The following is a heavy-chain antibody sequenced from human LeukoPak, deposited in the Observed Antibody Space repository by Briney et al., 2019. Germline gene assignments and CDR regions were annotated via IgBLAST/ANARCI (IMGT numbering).Heavy chain of an antibody. Sequence: SQTLSLTCAISVDSVSSNSAAWSWIRQSPSRGLEWLGRTYYRSTWYNDYAVSVRGRITVNPDTSKNQFSLHLNSVTPEDTAVYYCARRLTQYDCFDPWGQGILVTVSS. D-gene: IGHD2-2*01. CDR1: VDSVSSNSAA. CDR3: ARRLTQYDCFDP. CDR2: TYYRSTWYN. J-gene: IGHJ5*02. V-gene: IGHV6-1*01.